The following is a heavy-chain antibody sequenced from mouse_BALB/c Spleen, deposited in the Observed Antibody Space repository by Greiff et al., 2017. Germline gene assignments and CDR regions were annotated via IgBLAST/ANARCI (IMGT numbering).Heavy chain of an antibody. CDR3: ARPIRGAFAY. J-gene: IGHJ3*01. V-gene: IGHV2-9*02. D-gene: IGHD1-1*01. CDR1: GFSLTSYG. Sequence: VKLQESGPGLVAPSQSLSITCTVSGFSLTSYGVHWVRQPPGKGLEWLGVIWAGGSTNYNSALMSRLSISKDNSKSQVFLKMNSLQTDDTAMYYCARPIRGAFAYWGQGTLVTVSA. CDR2: IWAGGST.